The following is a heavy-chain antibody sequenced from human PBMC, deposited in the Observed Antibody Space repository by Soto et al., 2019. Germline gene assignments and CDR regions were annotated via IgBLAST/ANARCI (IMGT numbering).Heavy chain of an antibody. Sequence: SETLSLTCTVSGGSISSSSYYWGWIRQPPGKGLEWIGSIYYSGSTYYNPSLKSRVTISVDTSKNQFSLKLSSVTAADTAVYYCARQNSVTGTDYWGQGTLVTVSS. CDR3: ARQNSVTGTDY. V-gene: IGHV4-39*01. CDR1: GGSISSSSYY. J-gene: IGHJ4*02. CDR2: IYYSGST. D-gene: IGHD1-1*01.